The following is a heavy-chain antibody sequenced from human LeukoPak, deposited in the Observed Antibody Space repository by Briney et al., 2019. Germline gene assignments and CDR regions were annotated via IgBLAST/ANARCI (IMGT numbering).Heavy chain of an antibody. CDR2: IYSGGST. D-gene: IGHD6-19*01. Sequence: GGSLRLSCAVSGFTVSSNFMSWVRQAPGKGLEWVSVIYSGGSTDYADSVKGRFTISRDNSKNTLYLQMNSLRAEDTAVYYCAREGIAVNYYYGMDVWGQGTTVTVSS. CDR1: GFTVSSNF. J-gene: IGHJ6*02. CDR3: AREGIAVNYYYGMDV. V-gene: IGHV3-53*01.